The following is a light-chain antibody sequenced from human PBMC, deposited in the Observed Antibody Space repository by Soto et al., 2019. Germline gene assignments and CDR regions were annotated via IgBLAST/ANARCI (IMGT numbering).Light chain of an antibody. CDR2: DAS. V-gene: IGKV1-5*01. Sequence: DIQMTQSPSTLSASVGDRVTITCRASQSISTWLAWYQQKPGKAPKLLIYDASSLESGVPSRFSGSVSVTEFTLTISSLQPDDFATYYCQHYNRFPYTFGQGTKREIK. CDR3: QHYNRFPYT. CDR1: QSISTW. J-gene: IGKJ2*01.